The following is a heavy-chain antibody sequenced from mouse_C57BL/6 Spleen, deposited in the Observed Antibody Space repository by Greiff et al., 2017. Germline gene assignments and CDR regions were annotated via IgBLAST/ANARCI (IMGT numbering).Heavy chain of an antibody. CDR3: ARRGYDYDPYYFDY. CDR2: INPSTGGT. Sequence: VQLQQSGPELVKPGASVKISCKASGYSFTGYYMNWVKQSPEKSLEWIVEINPSTGGTTYNQKFKAKATLTVDKSSSTAYMQLKSLTSEDSAVYYCARRGYDYDPYYFDYWGQGTTLTVSS. J-gene: IGHJ2*01. V-gene: IGHV1-42*01. D-gene: IGHD2-4*01. CDR1: GYSFTGYY.